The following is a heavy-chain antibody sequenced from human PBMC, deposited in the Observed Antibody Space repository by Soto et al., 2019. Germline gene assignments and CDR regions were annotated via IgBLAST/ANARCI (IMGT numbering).Heavy chain of an antibody. D-gene: IGHD3-3*01. CDR2: ISGSGGTT. CDR1: GFTFSSYA. V-gene: IGHV3-23*01. CDR3: AKNVWGITIFGVMDF. Sequence: GGSLRLSCAASGFTFSSYAMSWVRQAPGKGLEWVSAISGSGGTTYYADSVKGRFAISRDNSKNTLYLQMNSLRAEDTAVYYCAKNVWGITIFGVMDFWGQGTTVTVSS. J-gene: IGHJ6*02.